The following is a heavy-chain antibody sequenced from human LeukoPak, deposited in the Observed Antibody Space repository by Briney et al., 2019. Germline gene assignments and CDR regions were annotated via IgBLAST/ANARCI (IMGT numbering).Heavy chain of an antibody. V-gene: IGHV3-7*01. J-gene: IGHJ4*02. CDR1: GYTFSTYW. CDR2: IKEDGSEK. CDR3: ARAYCSGGSCFDY. D-gene: IGHD2-15*01. Sequence: PGGSLRLSCAASGYTFSTYWMSWVRQAPGKGLEWVANIKEDGSEKHYVDSVKGRFTISRDNAKNSLYVQMNSLRAENTAVYYCARAYCSGGSCFDYWGQGTLVTVSS.